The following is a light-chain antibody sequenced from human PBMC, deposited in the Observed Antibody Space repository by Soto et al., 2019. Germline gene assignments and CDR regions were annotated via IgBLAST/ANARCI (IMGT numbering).Light chain of an antibody. J-gene: IGLJ1*01. CDR3: SSYISSSTLV. Sequence: QSALTQPASVSGSPGQSITISCTGTSSDVGAYNYVSWYQQHPGKAPKLMIYDVSYRPSGVSNRFSGSKSGNTASLTIYGLQSEDEADYYCSSYISSSTLVFGNGTKVTVL. CDR2: DVS. V-gene: IGLV2-14*01. CDR1: SSDVGAYNY.